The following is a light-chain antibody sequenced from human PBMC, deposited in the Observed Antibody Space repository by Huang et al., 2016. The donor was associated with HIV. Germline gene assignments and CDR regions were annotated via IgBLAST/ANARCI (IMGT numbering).Light chain of an antibody. Sequence: ILMTQSPATLSVSPGERATLSCRASQSISNKLAWYQQKPGQAPTLLSYGASTRATGIPARFSGSGSGTEFTLTISSLQSEDFAIYYCQQYHDWPPRTFGQGTKVEIK. V-gene: IGKV3-15*01. CDR3: QQYHDWPPRT. CDR1: QSISNK. J-gene: IGKJ1*01. CDR2: GAS.